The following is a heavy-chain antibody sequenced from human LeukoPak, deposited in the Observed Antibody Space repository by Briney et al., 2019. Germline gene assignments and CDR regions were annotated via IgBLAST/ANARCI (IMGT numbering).Heavy chain of an antibody. V-gene: IGHV6-1*01. Sequence: SQTLSLTCAISGDSFSSNSGAWNWNRQSPSRGLEWLGRTYYRSKWYNGYAVSVKSRITINPDTSKNQFSLHLNSVTPEDTAVYYCVGGPGSLLHWGQGILVTVSS. CDR3: VGGPGSLLH. CDR2: TYYRSKWYN. J-gene: IGHJ4*02. CDR1: GDSFSSNSGA.